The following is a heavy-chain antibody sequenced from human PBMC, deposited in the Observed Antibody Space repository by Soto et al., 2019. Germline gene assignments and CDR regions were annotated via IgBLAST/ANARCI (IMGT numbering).Heavy chain of an antibody. CDR1: GGSISSYY. CDR2: IYYSGST. V-gene: IGHV4-59*01. J-gene: IGHJ5*02. CDR3: ARVPWTGYCSGGSCLAWFDP. Sequence: PSETLSLTCTVSGGSISSYYWSWIRQPPGKGLEWIGYIYYSGSTNYNPSLKSRVTISVDTSKNQFSLKLSSVTAADTAVYHCARVPWTGYCSGGSCLAWFDPGAREPWSPSPQ. D-gene: IGHD2-15*01.